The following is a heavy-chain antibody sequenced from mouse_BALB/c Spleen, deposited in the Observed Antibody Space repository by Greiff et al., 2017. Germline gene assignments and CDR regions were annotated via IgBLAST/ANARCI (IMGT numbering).Heavy chain of an antibody. CDR2: ISYDGSN. CDR3: ARELDYGDDGRFAY. V-gene: IGHV3-6*01. CDR1: GYPITSGYY. Sequence: EVKLQESGPGLVKPSQSLSLTCSVTGYPITSGYYWNWIRQFPGNKLEWMGYISYDGSNNYNPTLKNRIPIARDTSRNQFFLQLSSVTTEDTATYCCARELDYGDDGRFAYWGQGTLVTVAA. D-gene: IGHD2-2*01. J-gene: IGHJ3*01.